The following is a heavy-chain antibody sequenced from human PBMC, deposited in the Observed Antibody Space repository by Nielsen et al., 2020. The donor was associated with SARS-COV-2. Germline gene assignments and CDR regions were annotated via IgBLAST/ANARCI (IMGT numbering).Heavy chain of an antibody. D-gene: IGHD5-12*01. CDR1: GFTFSTYW. J-gene: IGHJ4*02. CDR3: AKPRSGGYEDYFDY. V-gene: IGHV3-7*01. CDR2: IKEDGSQK. Sequence: GESLKISCAASGFTFSTYWMRWVRQAPGKGLEWVANIKEDGSQKNYVESVKGRFTISRDNAKNTLYLQMNSLRVEDTAVYFCAKPRSGGYEDYFDYWGQGTLVTVSS.